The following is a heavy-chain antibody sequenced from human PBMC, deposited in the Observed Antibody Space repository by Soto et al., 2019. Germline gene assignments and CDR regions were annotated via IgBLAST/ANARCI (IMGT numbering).Heavy chain of an antibody. CDR2: IHYSGSI. CDR3: AREDFYYGLDV. J-gene: IGHJ6*02. CDR1: GGSYY. Sequence: PSETLSLTCTVSGGSYYWSWIRQPPGKGLEWIGYIHYSGSINYNPSLKSRVTISLDTSKNQFSLKLSSVVAADTAVYYCAREDFYYGLDVWGQGTTVTVSS. V-gene: IGHV4-59*01.